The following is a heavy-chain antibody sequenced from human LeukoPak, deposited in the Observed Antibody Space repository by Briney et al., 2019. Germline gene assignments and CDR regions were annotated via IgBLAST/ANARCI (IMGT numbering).Heavy chain of an antibody. D-gene: IGHD1-7*01. Sequence: ASVKVSCKASGYTFTGYYIHWVRQGPGQGPEWMGWINPNTGDTNYAQKFQGRVTMTRDTAINTAYMDLSTLRSDDTAVYYCARPTRYNWIYGAFDIWGQGTMVTVSS. J-gene: IGHJ3*02. V-gene: IGHV1-2*02. CDR2: INPNTGDT. CDR3: ARPTRYNWIYGAFDI. CDR1: GYTFTGYY.